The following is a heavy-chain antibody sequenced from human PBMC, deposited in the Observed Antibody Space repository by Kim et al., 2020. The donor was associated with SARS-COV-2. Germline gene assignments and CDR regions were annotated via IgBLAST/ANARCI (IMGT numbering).Heavy chain of an antibody. CDR3: ARDPVLNSRKYCSGGSCYSNYYDYGMDV. Sequence: SVKVSCKASGGTFSSYAISWVRQAPGQGLEWMGGIIPIFGTANYAQKFQGRVTITADESTSTAYMELSSLRSEDTAVYYCARDPVLNSRKYCSGGSCYSNYYDYGMDVWGQGTTVTVSS. CDR2: IIPIFGTA. CDR1: GGTFSSYA. V-gene: IGHV1-69*13. D-gene: IGHD2-15*01. J-gene: IGHJ6*02.